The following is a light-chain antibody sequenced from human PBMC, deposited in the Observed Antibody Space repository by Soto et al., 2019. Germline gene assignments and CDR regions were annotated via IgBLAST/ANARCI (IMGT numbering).Light chain of an antibody. V-gene: IGKV3-11*01. CDR1: QSISSD. CDR3: QQRSNWPLT. Sequence: EIVMTQSPVTLSVSPGERATLSWRASQSISSDLVGYRQNPGQAPRILIYDASNRAAGIPARLSGSGSGTDFTLTISSREPEDFAVYYCQQRSNWPLTFGGGTKVDIK. J-gene: IGKJ4*01. CDR2: DAS.